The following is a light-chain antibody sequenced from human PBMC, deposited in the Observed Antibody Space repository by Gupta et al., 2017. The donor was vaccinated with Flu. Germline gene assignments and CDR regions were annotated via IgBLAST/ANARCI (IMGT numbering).Light chain of an antibody. V-gene: IGLV2-14*04. CDR1: SSDVGGDNY. J-gene: IGLJ1*01. CDR3: RAFTSSSTYV. CDR2: DVS. Sequence: SITISCTGTSSDVGGDNYVSCHQQPPANAHNLFFYDVSKRTSGVSSRFSASKAGNTASLTISALPAEDEADYYCRAFTSSSTYVFGTGTTVTVL.